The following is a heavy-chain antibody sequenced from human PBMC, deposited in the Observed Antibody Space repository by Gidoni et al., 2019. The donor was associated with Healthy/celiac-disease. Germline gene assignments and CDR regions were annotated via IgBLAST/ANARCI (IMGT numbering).Heavy chain of an antibody. J-gene: IGHJ4*02. Sequence: VQLVPSGAEVKKPGESLKITCRGSGYSFTRYWTGWVRQMPGTGLEWMGIIYPGDSDTRYSPSFQGQVTISADKSISTADLQWSSLKASDTAMYYCARQESDGYTVLFWGQGTLVTASS. CDR2: IYPGDSDT. D-gene: IGHD5-12*01. V-gene: IGHV5-51*01. CDR3: ARQESDGYTVLF. CDR1: GYSFTRYW.